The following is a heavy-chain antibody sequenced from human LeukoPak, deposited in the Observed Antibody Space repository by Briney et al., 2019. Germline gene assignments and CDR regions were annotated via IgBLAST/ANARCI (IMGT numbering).Heavy chain of an antibody. D-gene: IGHD3-10*01. CDR2: IYYSGST. V-gene: IGHV4-59*08. CDR3: ARWRKGDFDY. Sequence: SETLSLTCTVSGGSISSYYWSWIRQPPGKGLEWIGYIYYSGSTNYDPSLKSRVTISVDTSKNQFSLKLSSVTAADTAVYYCARWRKGDFDYWGQGTLVTVSS. J-gene: IGHJ4*02. CDR1: GGSISSYY.